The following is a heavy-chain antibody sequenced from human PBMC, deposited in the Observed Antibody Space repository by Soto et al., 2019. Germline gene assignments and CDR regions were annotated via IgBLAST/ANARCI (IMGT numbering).Heavy chain of an antibody. V-gene: IGHV6-1*01. CDR1: GGSVSSNNAA. CDR3: ARVPAILNP. J-gene: IGHJ5*02. CDR2: TYYRSKWYS. D-gene: IGHD2-15*01. Sequence: SQSLSLTCAISGGSVSSNNAAWNWIRLSPSRGLEWLGRTYYRSKWYSVSAVSVKSRATIKPDTSKYQFSLQLNSVTPEDSGVYYCARVPAILNPWRQGIQVTVSS.